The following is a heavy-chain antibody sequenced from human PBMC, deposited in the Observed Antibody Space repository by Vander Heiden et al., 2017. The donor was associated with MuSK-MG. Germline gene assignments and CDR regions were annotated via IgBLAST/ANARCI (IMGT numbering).Heavy chain of an antibody. CDR2: IWNDGSNK. J-gene: IGHJ6*02. V-gene: IGHV3-33*01. D-gene: IGHD4-17*01. Sequence: QVQLVESGGGVGQPGRSLRLSCAASGFTFSSYGMPWVRQAPGKGLEWVAVIWNDGSNKYYADSVKGRFTISRDNSKNTLYLQMNSLRAEDTAVYSCARGKRGDYVGVYFYGMDVWGQGTTVTVSS. CDR1: GFTFSSYG. CDR3: ARGKRGDYVGVYFYGMDV.